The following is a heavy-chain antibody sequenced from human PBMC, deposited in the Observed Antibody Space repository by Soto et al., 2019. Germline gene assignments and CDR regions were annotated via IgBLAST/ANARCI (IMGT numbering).Heavy chain of an antibody. CDR2: ISYDGSNK. J-gene: IGHJ4*02. CDR3: ARDKRDLRFLEWSYYFDY. D-gene: IGHD3-3*01. CDR1: GFTISSYG. Sequence: GGSLRLSCAASGFTISSYGMHWVRQAPGKGLEWVAVISYDGSNKYYADSVKGRFTISRDNSKNTLYLQLNSLRAEDTAVYYCARDKRDLRFLEWSYYFDYWGQGTLVTVSS. V-gene: IGHV3-30*03.